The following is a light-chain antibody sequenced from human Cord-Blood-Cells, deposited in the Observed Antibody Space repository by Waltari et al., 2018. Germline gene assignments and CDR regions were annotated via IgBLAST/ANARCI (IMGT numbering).Light chain of an antibody. CDR2: QDS. J-gene: IGLJ2*01. CDR1: QLGDKY. V-gene: IGLV3-1*01. Sequence: SYELTQPPSVYVSPGQTASITCSGDQLGDKYACWYQQKPGQSPVLVIYQDSKRPSGIPERFSGSNSGNTATLTISGTQAMDEADYYCQAWDSSTDVVFGGGTKLTVL. CDR3: QAWDSSTDVV.